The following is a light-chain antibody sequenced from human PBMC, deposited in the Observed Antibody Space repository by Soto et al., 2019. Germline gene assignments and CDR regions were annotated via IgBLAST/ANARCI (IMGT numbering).Light chain of an antibody. V-gene: IGLV2-14*01. J-gene: IGLJ1*01. Sequence: QSALTQPASVSGSPGQSITISCTGTSSDVGGYPYVSWYQHYPGKAPKLIIYEVSNRPSGVSIRFSGSKSANTASLTISGLQAEDEADYYCSSYSRSTTLDYVFGTGTKLTVL. CDR3: SSYSRSTTLDYV. CDR1: SSDVGGYPY. CDR2: EVS.